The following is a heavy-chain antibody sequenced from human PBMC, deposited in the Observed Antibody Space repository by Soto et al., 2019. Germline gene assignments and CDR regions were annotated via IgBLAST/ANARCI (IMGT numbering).Heavy chain of an antibody. J-gene: IGHJ5*02. D-gene: IGHD6-13*01. CDR1: GGSISSGGYY. CDR2: IYYSGSS. V-gene: IGHV4-31*03. CDR3: ARGRSRWPDKYNSFHP. Sequence: QVQLQESGPGLVKPSQTLSLTCTVSGGSISSGGYYWSWIRQHPGKGLEWIGCIYYSGSSYHNPSLKSRVTISVATSKNQFYLKLSSVTAADTAVYYRARGRSRWPDKYNSFHPWGQGTLVTLSS.